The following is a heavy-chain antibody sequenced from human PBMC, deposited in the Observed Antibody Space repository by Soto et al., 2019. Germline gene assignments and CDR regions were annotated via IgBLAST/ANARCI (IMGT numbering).Heavy chain of an antibody. Sequence: QVQLVQSGAEVKKPGSSVKVSCKASGGTFSSYAISWVRQAPGQGLEWMGGIIPIFGTANYAQKFQGRVTMTAEESPRTDYMELGSLRSGDTAVYYCARGPYYSDSSGPYYWFDPWGQGTLVTVSS. CDR2: IIPIFGTA. CDR3: ARGPYYSDSSGPYYWFDP. V-gene: IGHV1-69*12. D-gene: IGHD3-22*01. J-gene: IGHJ5*02. CDR1: GGTFSSYA.